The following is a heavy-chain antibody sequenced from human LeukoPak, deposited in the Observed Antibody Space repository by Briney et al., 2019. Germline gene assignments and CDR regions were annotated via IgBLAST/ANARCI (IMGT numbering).Heavy chain of an antibody. CDR1: GFTFTNYA. CDR2: IVGSGGNT. CDR3: AKGSGRGYSYGLEY. Sequence: GGSLRLSCAASGFTFTNYAMSWVRQAPGKGLEWVSVIVGSGGNTYYADSVKGRFTISRDNSKNTLYLQMNSLRAEDTAVYYCAKGSGRGYSYGLEYWGQGTLVTVSS. D-gene: IGHD5-18*01. J-gene: IGHJ4*02. V-gene: IGHV3-23*01.